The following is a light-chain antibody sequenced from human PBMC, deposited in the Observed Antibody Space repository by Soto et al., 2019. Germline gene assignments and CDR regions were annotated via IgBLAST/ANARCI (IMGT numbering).Light chain of an antibody. V-gene: IGLV2-14*01. CDR3: SSYTSSILV. CDR2: EVS. Sequence: QSALTQPASVSGSPGQSITISCTGTSSDVGGYNYVSWYQQYPDKAPKLMIYEVSNRPSGVSNRFSGSKSGNTASLTISGLQAEDEADYYCSSYTSSILVFGGGTKLTVL. CDR1: SSDVGGYNY. J-gene: IGLJ3*02.